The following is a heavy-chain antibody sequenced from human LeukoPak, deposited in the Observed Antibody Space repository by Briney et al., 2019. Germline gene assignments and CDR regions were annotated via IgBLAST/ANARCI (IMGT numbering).Heavy chain of an antibody. D-gene: IGHD6-13*01. CDR2: IYPGDSDT. V-gene: IGHV5-51*01. Sequence: RGESLKISCKGSGYSFTTYWIGWVRQMPGKGLEWMGIIYPGDSDTRYSPSFQGQVTISADKSISTAYLQWSGLKASDTAMYYCASSAAAGDLDAFDIWGQGTMVTVSS. CDR1: GYSFTTYW. CDR3: ASSAAAGDLDAFDI. J-gene: IGHJ3*02.